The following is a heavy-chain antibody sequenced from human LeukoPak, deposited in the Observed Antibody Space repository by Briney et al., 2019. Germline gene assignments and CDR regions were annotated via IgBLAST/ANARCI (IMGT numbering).Heavy chain of an antibody. V-gene: IGHV4-39*07. D-gene: IGHD2-2*01. CDR2: IYYSGST. J-gene: IGHJ5*02. Sequence: SETLSLTCTVSGGSISSSSYYWGWIRQPPGKGLEWIGSIYYSGSTNYNPSLKSRVTISVDTSKNQFSLKLSSVTAADTAVYYCARSVVGQFDPWGQGTLVTVSS. CDR3: ARSVVGQFDP. CDR1: GGSISSSSYY.